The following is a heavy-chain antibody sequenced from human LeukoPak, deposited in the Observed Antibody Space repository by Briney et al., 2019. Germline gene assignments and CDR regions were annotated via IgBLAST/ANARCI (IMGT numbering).Heavy chain of an antibody. CDR1: GFTFSSYG. CDR3: AKDKYYYGSSGYFGHFDY. J-gene: IGHJ4*02. Sequence: GGSLRLSCAASGFTFSSYGMHWVRQAPGKGLEWVAFIRYDGSNKYYADSVKGRFTISRDNSKNTLYLQMNSLRAEDTAVYYCAKDKYYYGSSGYFGHFDYWGQGTLVTVSS. CDR2: IRYDGSNK. D-gene: IGHD3-22*01. V-gene: IGHV3-30*02.